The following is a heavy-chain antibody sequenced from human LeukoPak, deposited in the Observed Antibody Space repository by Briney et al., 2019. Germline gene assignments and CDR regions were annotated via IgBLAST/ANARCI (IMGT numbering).Heavy chain of an antibody. Sequence: TGGSLRLSCAAPGFTFSDYYMSWIRQAPGKGLEWVSYISSSGSTIYYADSVKGRFTISRDNAKNSLYLQMNSLRAEDTAVYYCARDPRTYYYMDVWGKGTTVTVSS. V-gene: IGHV3-11*04. CDR3: ARDPRTYYYMDV. J-gene: IGHJ6*03. CDR2: ISSSGSTI. CDR1: GFTFSDYY.